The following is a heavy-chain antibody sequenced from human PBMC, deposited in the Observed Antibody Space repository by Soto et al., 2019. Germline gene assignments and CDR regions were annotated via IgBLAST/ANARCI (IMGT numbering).Heavy chain of an antibody. D-gene: IGHD3-10*01. CDR2: IYYSGST. J-gene: IGHJ6*04. V-gene: IGHV4-59*01. CDR3: ARDLGNYYGSGSYYNSGLDV. Sequence: SETLSLTCTVSGGSISSYYWSWIRQPPGKGLEWIGYIYYSGSTNYNPSLKSRVTISVDTSKNPFSLKLSSVTAADTAVYYCARDLGNYYGSGSYYNSGLDVWGKGTTVTVSS. CDR1: GGSISSYY.